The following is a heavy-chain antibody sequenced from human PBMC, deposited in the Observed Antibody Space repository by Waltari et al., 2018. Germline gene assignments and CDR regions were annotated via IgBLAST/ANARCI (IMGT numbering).Heavy chain of an antibody. D-gene: IGHD3-10*01. CDR3: ARGAAGGFDY. CDR2: IYYSGST. CDR1: GGSISSYS. V-gene: IGHV4-59*01. Sequence: QVQLQESGPGLVKPSETLSLTCTVSGGSISSYSRSWIRQPPGKGLEWIGYIYYSGSTNYNPSLKSRVTISVDTSKNQFSLKLSSVTAADTAVYYCARGAAGGFDYWGQGTLVTVSS. J-gene: IGHJ4*02.